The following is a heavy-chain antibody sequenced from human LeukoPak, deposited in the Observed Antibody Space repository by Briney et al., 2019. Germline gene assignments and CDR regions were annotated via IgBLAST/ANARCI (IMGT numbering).Heavy chain of an antibody. CDR2: IYYSGST. CDR1: GGSISSSSYY. D-gene: IGHD2-2*01. J-gene: IGHJ4*02. Sequence: PSETLSLTCTVSGGSISSSSYYWGWIRQPPGKGLEWIGSIYYSGSTYYNPSLKSRVTISVDTSKNQFSLKLSSVTAADTAVYYCARENGVGPAASTFDYWGQGTLVTVSS. CDR3: ARENGVGPAASTFDY. V-gene: IGHV4-39*07.